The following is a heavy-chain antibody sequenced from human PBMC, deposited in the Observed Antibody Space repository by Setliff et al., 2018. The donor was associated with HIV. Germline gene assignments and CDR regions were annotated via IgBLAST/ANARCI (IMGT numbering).Heavy chain of an antibody. V-gene: IGHV4-4*08. J-gene: IGHJ3*02. Sequence: PSETLSLTCTVSGGSMNENHWSWLRQSTGKGLEWIAYIHTSGSTYFNPAFISRVTISIDSSKNQFSLKLMSLAAADTAVYYCARTGYAFDIWVRGTMVTVS. CDR3: ARTGYAFDI. CDR2: IHTSGST. CDR1: GGSMNENH.